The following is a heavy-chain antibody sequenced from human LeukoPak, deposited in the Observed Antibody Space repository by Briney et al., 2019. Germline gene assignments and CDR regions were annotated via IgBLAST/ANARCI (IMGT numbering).Heavy chain of an antibody. Sequence: GGSLRLSCAASGFTFSSYGMHWVRQAPGKGLEWVAVIWYDGSNKYYADSVKGRFTISRDNSKNTLYLQMNSLRAGDTAVYYCARDRGYGDYLDYWGQGTLVTVSS. J-gene: IGHJ4*02. CDR3: ARDRGYGDYLDY. CDR2: IWYDGSNK. V-gene: IGHV3-33*01. CDR1: GFTFSSYG. D-gene: IGHD4-17*01.